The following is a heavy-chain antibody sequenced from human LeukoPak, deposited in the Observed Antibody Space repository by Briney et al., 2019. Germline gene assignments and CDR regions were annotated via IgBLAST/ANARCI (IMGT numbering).Heavy chain of an antibody. Sequence: PGGSLRLSCEASGFIFSTYWMGWVRQVPGKGLEWVGVISDDGRNKKYADSVKGRFTISRDNSKDTLYLQMNSLRDEDTAVYYCAKRPSDYGDYVTYFDYWGQGTLVTLSS. CDR2: ISDDGRNK. J-gene: IGHJ4*02. V-gene: IGHV3-30*18. CDR1: GFIFSTYW. D-gene: IGHD4-17*01. CDR3: AKRPSDYGDYVTYFDY.